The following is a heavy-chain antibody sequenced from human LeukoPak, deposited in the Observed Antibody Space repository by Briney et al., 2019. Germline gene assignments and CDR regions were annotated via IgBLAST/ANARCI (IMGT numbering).Heavy chain of an antibody. Sequence: ASVKVSCKASGYTFTGYYMHWVRQAPGQGLEWMGWINPNSGGTNYAQKLQGRVTMTRDTSISTAYMELSRLRSDDTAVYYCARDSRRIVVVPAAIPYWGQGTLVTVSS. V-gene: IGHV1-2*02. CDR1: GYTFTGYY. CDR3: ARDSRRIVVVPAAIPY. J-gene: IGHJ4*02. D-gene: IGHD2-2*02. CDR2: INPNSGGT.